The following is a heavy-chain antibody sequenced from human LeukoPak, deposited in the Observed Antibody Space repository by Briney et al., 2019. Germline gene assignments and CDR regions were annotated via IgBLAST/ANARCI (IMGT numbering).Heavy chain of an antibody. V-gene: IGHV3-7*03. J-gene: IGHJ4*02. CDR1: GFTFSSYW. Sequence: GGSLRLSCAASGFTFSSYWMSWVRQAPGKGLEWVANIKQDGSEKYYVDSVKGRFTISRDNSKNTLYLQMNSLRAEDTAVYYCAKLVVVAAYFDYWGQGTLVTVSS. D-gene: IGHD2-15*01. CDR2: IKQDGSEK. CDR3: AKLVVVAAYFDY.